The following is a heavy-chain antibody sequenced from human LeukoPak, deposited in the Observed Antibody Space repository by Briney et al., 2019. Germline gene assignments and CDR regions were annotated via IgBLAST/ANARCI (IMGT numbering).Heavy chain of an antibody. CDR3: ARDCPTTILRYFDWFYYYYGMDV. Sequence: GAPVKVSCKASGYTFTSYGISWVRQAPGQGLEWMGWISAYNGNTNYAQKLQGRVTMTTDTSTSTAYMELRSLRSDDTAVYYCARDCPTTILRYFDWFYYYYGMDVWGQGTTVTVSS. V-gene: IGHV1-18*01. J-gene: IGHJ6*02. CDR1: GYTFTSYG. D-gene: IGHD3-9*01. CDR2: ISAYNGNT.